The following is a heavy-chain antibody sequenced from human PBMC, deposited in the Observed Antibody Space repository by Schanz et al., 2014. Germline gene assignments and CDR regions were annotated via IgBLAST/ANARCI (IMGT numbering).Heavy chain of an antibody. CDR3: AKSYDTSGYSGFDY. D-gene: IGHD3-22*01. CDR1: GFSFSDYG. J-gene: IGHJ4*02. Sequence: QVQLVESGGGVVQPGRSLRLSCAGSGFSFSDYGMHWVRQAPGRGLEWVAVISYHGSERYYADFVKGRFTISRDNSKNTLYLQMNSLRTEDTAVYFCAKSYDTSGYSGFDYWGQGTLVTVSS. V-gene: IGHV3-30*18. CDR2: ISYHGSER.